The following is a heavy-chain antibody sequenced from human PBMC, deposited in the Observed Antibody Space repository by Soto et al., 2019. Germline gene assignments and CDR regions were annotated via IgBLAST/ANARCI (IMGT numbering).Heavy chain of an antibody. V-gene: IGHV1-69*04. J-gene: IGHJ4*02. CDR3: ARDFRDLRLDF. Sequence: SVKVSCKASGGSFSSYTFSWVRQAPGQGLEWMGRIIPLLHITNYTQKIQGRVTITVDKSTSTAYMELISLSSEDTAFYYCARDFRDLRLDFWGQGTLVTVSS. D-gene: IGHD3-16*01. CDR2: IIPLLHIT. CDR1: GGSFSSYT.